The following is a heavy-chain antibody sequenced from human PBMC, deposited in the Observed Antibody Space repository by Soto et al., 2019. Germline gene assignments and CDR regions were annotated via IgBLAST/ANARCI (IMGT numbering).Heavy chain of an antibody. CDR1: GFTFSSYG. D-gene: IGHD3-10*01. CDR3: ARDQGSGSRYYYYYGMDV. CDR2: ISYDGSNK. Sequence: GGSLRLSCAASGFTFSSYGMHWVRQAPGKGLERVAVISYDGSNKYYADSVKGRFTISRDNSKNSLYLQMNSLRDEDTAVYYCARDQGSGSRYYYYYGMDVWGQGTTVTVSS. V-gene: IGHV3-30*03. J-gene: IGHJ6*02.